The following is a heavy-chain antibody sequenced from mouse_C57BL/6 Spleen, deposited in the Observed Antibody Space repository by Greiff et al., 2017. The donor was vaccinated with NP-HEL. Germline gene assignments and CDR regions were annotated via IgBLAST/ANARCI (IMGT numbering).Heavy chain of an antibody. V-gene: IGHV5-9-1*02. D-gene: IGHD1-1*01. CDR3: TRADYGSSYPYWYFDV. Sequence: EVQGVESGEGLVKPGGSLKLSCAASGFTFSSYAMSWVRQTPEKRLEWVAYISSGGDYIYYADTVKGRFTISRDNARNTLYLQMSSLKSEDTAMYYCTRADYGSSYPYWYFDVWGTGTTVTVSS. CDR2: ISSGGDYI. CDR1: GFTFSSYA. J-gene: IGHJ1*03.